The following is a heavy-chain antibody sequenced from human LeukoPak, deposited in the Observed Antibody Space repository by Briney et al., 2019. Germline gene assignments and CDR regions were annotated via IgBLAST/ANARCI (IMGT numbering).Heavy chain of an antibody. CDR3: ARTISNYDSSGYYPRYYYYYMDV. Sequence: ASVKVSCKASGYTFTSYYMHWVRQAPGQGLEWMGIINPSGGSTSYAQKFQGRVTMTRDTSISTAYMELSRLRSDDTAVYYCARTISNYDSSGYYPRYYYYYMDVWGIGTTVTVSS. D-gene: IGHD3-22*01. CDR1: GYTFTSYY. J-gene: IGHJ6*03. V-gene: IGHV1-46*01. CDR2: INPSGGST.